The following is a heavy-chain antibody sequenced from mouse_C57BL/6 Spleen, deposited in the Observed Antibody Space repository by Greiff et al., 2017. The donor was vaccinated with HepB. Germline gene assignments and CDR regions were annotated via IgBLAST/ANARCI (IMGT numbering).Heavy chain of an antibody. V-gene: IGHV5-17*01. CDR3: ARMYYGSSPLYYYAMDY. CDR1: GFTFSDYG. CDR2: ISSGSSTI. D-gene: IGHD1-1*01. J-gene: IGHJ4*01. Sequence: EVMLVESGGGLVKPGGSLKLSCAASGFTFSDYGMHWVRQAPEKGLEWVAYISSGSSTIYYADTVKGRFTISRDNAKNTLFLQMTSLRSEDTAMYYCARMYYGSSPLYYYAMDYWGQGTSVTVSS.